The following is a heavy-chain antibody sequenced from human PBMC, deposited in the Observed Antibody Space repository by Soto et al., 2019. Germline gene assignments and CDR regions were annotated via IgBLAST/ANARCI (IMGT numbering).Heavy chain of an antibody. CDR1: GYSVTSSDYS. CDR2: MFYSGLT. D-gene: IGHD2-15*01. J-gene: IGHJ6*02. V-gene: IGHV4-39*01. CDR3: APLSVSLSGPYGIHV. Sequence: SETLSLTCSVSGYSVTSSDYSWAWISQPPGKGLEWIGSMFYSGLTYYNPSLKSRVTLSVDTSKNQFSVRLNSVTAADTAVYYCAPLSVSLSGPYGIHVWGQGTTVTVSS.